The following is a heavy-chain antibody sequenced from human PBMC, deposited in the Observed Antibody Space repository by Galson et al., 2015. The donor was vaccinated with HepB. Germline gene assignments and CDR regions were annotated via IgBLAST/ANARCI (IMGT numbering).Heavy chain of an antibody. Sequence: SLRLSCAASGFIFSSHAMSWVRQTPGKGLEWVSAISGSGDVTYYADSVKGRFTISRDNSKNTLYLQMNSLRADDTAVYYCAKDPRSVGHFDYWGQGTLVTVSS. J-gene: IGHJ4*02. CDR2: ISGSGDVT. CDR3: AKDPRSVGHFDY. CDR1: GFIFSSHA. D-gene: IGHD1-26*01. V-gene: IGHV3-23*01.